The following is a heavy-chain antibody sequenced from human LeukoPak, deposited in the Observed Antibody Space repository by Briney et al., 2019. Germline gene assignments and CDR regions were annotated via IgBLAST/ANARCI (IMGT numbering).Heavy chain of an antibody. J-gene: IGHJ3*02. Sequence: LETLSLTCTVSGGSISSYYWSWLRQPPGKGLEWIGYIYYSGSTNYNPSLKSRVTISVDTSKNQFSLKLSSVTAADTAVYYCARGGVYYDILTGYSPDAFDIWGQGTMVTVSS. CDR1: GGSISSYY. D-gene: IGHD3-9*01. CDR3: ARGGVYYDILTGYSPDAFDI. CDR2: IYYSGST. V-gene: IGHV4-59*01.